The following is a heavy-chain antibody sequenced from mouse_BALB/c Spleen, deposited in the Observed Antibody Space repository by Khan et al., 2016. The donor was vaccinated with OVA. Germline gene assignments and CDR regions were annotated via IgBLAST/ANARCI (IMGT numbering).Heavy chain of an antibody. CDR1: GYIFSNYY. CDR3: TRSGYGSPFAF. D-gene: IGHD2-10*02. V-gene: IGHV1S81*02. Sequence: QVQLQQPGAELMKPGASVKLSCKASGYIFSNYYMYWVKQRPGQGLEWIGGINPSNGVTHFNEKFKTKATLSVDKSSSTAYMQLSSLTSEDSAVYCCTRSGYGSPFAFWGQGTLVTVSA. CDR2: INPSNGVT. J-gene: IGHJ3*01.